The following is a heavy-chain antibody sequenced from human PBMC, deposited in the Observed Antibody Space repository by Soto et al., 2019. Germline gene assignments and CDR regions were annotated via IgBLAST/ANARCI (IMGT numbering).Heavy chain of an antibody. D-gene: IGHD3-10*01. CDR2: INPIVSMS. CDR3: AASDGSGDRAFDY. CDR1: GDTFSFYT. V-gene: IGHV1-69*02. Sequence: QVQLVQSGTEVKKPGSSVKVSCKASGDTFSFYTINWVRQAPGLGLEWVGRINPIVSMSNYAQKFQGRVSMTADKSTSTAYMELRSLRSDDTAMYFCAASDGSGDRAFDYWGQGALVIVSS. J-gene: IGHJ4*02.